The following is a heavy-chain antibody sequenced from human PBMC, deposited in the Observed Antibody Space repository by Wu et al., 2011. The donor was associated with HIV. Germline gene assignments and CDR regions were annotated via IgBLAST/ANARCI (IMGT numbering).Heavy chain of an antibody. V-gene: IGHV1-18*01. CDR2: ISAYNGDT. D-gene: IGHD1-26*01. CDR1: GYSFTSYG. Sequence: QVQLVQSGAEVKKPGASVKVSCKASGYSFTSYGISWVRQAPGQGLEWMGWISAYNGDTNYEQKVQGRVTMTTDTSTSTAYMELRSLRSDDTAVYYXARGDQRLVGVTEDSFDVWGQGTVVTVSS. CDR3: ARGDQRLVGVTEDSFDV. J-gene: IGHJ3*01.